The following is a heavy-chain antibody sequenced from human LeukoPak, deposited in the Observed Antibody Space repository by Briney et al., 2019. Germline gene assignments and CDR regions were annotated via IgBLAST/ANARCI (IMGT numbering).Heavy chain of an antibody. D-gene: IGHD5-24*01. V-gene: IGHV6-1*01. CDR2: TYYRSKWYS. J-gene: IGHJ3*01. CDR1: GDSVSSNSTA. Sequence: SQTLSLTCAIPGDSVSSNSTACNWIRQSPSRGLEWLGRTYYRSKWYSDYAVSVKSRITINPDTSENQFSLQLNSVTPEDTAVYYCARGGQGDGYSADEAFDFWGQGTMVTVSS. CDR3: ARGGQGDGYSADEAFDF.